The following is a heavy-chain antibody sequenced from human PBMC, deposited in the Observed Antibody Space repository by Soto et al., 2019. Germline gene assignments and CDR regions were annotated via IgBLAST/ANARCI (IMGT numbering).Heavy chain of an antibody. Sequence: QVQLLESGGGVVQPGRSLRLSCAASGFTFRNYDVHWVRQAPGEGLEWVAVISFDGGDKYYADSVKGRFTISRDNSKNPLYLHMNSLRTEDTAVYYCAKDPRRYTYGLFEYWGQGTLVTVSS. J-gene: IGHJ4*02. D-gene: IGHD5-18*01. CDR1: GFTFRNYD. CDR3: AKDPRRYTYGLFEY. CDR2: ISFDGGDK. V-gene: IGHV3-30*18.